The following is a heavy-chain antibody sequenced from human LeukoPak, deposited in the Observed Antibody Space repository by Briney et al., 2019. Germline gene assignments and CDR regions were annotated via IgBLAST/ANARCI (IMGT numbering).Heavy chain of an antibody. CDR3: AKDIGPPLITGTGGLVDY. CDR2: ISWDGGST. J-gene: IGHJ4*02. D-gene: IGHD1-20*01. V-gene: IGHV3-43D*03. Sequence: GGSLRLSCAASGFTFDDYAMHWVRQAPGKGLEWVSLISWDGGSTYYADSVKGRFTISRDNGKNSLYLQMNSLRAEDTALYYCAKDIGPPLITGTGGLVDYWGQGTLVTVSS. CDR1: GFTFDDYA.